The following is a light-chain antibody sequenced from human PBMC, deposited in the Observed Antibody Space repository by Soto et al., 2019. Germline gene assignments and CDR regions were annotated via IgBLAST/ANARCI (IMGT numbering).Light chain of an antibody. CDR3: QLWDSSSDHPYV. Sequence: SYELTQPPSVSVAPGQTARITCGGNNIGSKSVHWYQQKAGQAPVLVVYDDIDRPSGIPERFSGSNSGSTATLTISRVEAGDEAYYYCQLWDSSSDHPYVFGSGAKLTVL. V-gene: IGLV3-21*02. J-gene: IGLJ1*01. CDR2: DDI. CDR1: NIGSKS.